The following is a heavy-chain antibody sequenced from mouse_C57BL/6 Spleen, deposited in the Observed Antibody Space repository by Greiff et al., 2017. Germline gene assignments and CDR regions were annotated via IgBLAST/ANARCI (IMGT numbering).Heavy chain of an antibody. Sequence: VQLQQPGAELVMPGASVKLSCKASGYTFTSYWMHWVKQRPGQGLEWIGEIDPSDSYTNYNQKFKGKSTLTVDKSSSTAYMQLSSLTSEDSAVYYCARIITTVVADYYAMDYWGQGTSVTVSS. CDR2: IDPSDSYT. D-gene: IGHD1-1*01. V-gene: IGHV1-69*01. J-gene: IGHJ4*01. CDR1: GYTFTSYW. CDR3: ARIITTVVADYYAMDY.